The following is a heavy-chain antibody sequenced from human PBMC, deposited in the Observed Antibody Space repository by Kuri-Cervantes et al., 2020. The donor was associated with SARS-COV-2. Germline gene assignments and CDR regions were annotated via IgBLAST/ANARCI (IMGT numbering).Heavy chain of an antibody. CDR2: IRSKAYGGTT. J-gene: IGHJ4*02. CDR3: SVLDFWSGYYNDY. V-gene: IGHV3-49*04. CDR1: GFTFGDYA. Sequence: GESLKISCTASGFTFGDYAMSWVRQAPGKGLEWVGFIRSKAYGGTTEYAASVKGRFTTSRDDSKSIAYLQMNSLKTEDTAVYYCSVLDFWSGYYNDYWGQGTLVTVSS. D-gene: IGHD3-3*01.